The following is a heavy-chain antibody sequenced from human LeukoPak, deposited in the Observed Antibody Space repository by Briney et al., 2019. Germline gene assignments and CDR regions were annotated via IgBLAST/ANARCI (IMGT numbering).Heavy chain of an antibody. D-gene: IGHD3-3*01. CDR3: ARGLGIFGVVYFDY. Sequence: SETLSLTCAAYGGSFSVDYWSWIRQPPGKGLEWIGEINHSGSTNYNSSLKSRVTISVDTSKNQFSLKLSSVTAADTAVYYCARGLGIFGVVYFDYWGQGTLVTVSS. CDR2: INHSGST. V-gene: IGHV4-34*01. J-gene: IGHJ4*02. CDR1: GGSFSVDY.